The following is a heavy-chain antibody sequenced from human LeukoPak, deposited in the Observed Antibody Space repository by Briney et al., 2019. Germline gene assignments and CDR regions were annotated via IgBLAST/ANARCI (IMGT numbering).Heavy chain of an antibody. CDR1: GFTFSSYS. V-gene: IGHV3-21*01. Sequence: PGGSLRLSCAASGFTFSSYSMNWVRQAPGKGLEWVSSINSSSSYIYYADSVKGRFTISRDNAKNSLYLQMNSLRAEDTAVYYCAREREHIVVVTARGGAFDIWGQGTMVTVSS. CDR3: AREREHIVVVTARGGAFDI. CDR2: INSSSSYI. J-gene: IGHJ3*02. D-gene: IGHD2-21*02.